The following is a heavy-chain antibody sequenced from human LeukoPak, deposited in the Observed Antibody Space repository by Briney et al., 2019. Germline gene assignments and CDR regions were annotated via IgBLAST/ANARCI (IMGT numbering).Heavy chain of an antibody. CDR2: ISGGGGSP. D-gene: IGHD2-15*01. CDR1: GFTFYNYA. Sequence: GGSLRLSCAASGFTFYNYAMSWVRQAPGKGLEWVSAISGGGGSPHYAEPVKGRFTISRDNSKSTVYLQMNNPGAEDTAVYYCAKGYCSGGSCYCGVDYWGQGTLVTVSS. J-gene: IGHJ4*02. CDR3: AKGYCSGGSCYCGVDY. V-gene: IGHV3-23*01.